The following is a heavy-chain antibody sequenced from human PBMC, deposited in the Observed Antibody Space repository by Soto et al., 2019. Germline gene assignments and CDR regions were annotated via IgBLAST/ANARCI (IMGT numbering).Heavy chain of an antibody. CDR2: VKSDGTTT. J-gene: IGHJ4*02. Sequence: TGGSLRLSCAASGFRISHYWMSWVRQAPGKGLVWVSRVKSDGTTTTYADFAKGRFIISRDNTKNTQYLQMSSLRADDTAVYYCVKGEYYYDSSGYYPFDYWGQGTLVTVSS. D-gene: IGHD3-22*01. CDR3: VKGEYYYDSSGYYPFDY. V-gene: IGHV3-74*03. CDR1: GFRISHYW.